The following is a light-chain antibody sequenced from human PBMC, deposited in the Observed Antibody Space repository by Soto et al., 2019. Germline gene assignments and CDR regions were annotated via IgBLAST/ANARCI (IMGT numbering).Light chain of an antibody. CDR1: SSDVGRYNL. J-gene: IGLJ2*01. V-gene: IGLV2-23*01. CDR3: GSYAGRSTLA. CDR2: EGS. Sequence: QSALTQPASVSGSPGQSITISCTGTSSDVGRYNLVSWYQQHPGKAPKLMIYEGSKRPSGVSNRFSGSKSGNTASLTIAGLQAEDEAYYYCGSYAGRSTLAFGGGTQLTVL.